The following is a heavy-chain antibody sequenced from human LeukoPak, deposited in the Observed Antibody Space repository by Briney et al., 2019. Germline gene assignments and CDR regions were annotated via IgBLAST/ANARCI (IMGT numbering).Heavy chain of an antibody. CDR3: AKAFKYGSGSNYQTFDY. V-gene: IGHV3-23*01. CDR1: GFTFSSYA. Sequence: HTGGSLRLSCAASGFTFSSYAMSWVRQAPGKGLEWVSTISASGDKTYYADSVKGRFTLSRDNSKNTLDLQMSSLRAEEDTAVYYCAKAFKYGSGSNYQTFDYWGQGTLVTVSS. D-gene: IGHD3-10*01. CDR2: ISASGDKT. J-gene: IGHJ4*02.